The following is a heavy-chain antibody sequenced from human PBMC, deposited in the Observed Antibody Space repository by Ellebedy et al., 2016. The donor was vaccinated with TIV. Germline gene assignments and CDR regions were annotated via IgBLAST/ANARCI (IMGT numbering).Heavy chain of an antibody. Sequence: GGPLRLSCAASGFTFSSYAMSWVRQGPGKGLEWVSSISGSGGSTYYADSVRGRFSISRDNSKNTLFLQVNSPRAEDTAVYYCAKDVNSLPDYYFDYWGQGSLVTVSS. J-gene: IGHJ4*02. CDR2: ISGSGGST. D-gene: IGHD5-18*01. CDR1: GFTFSSYA. CDR3: AKDVNSLPDYYFDY. V-gene: IGHV3-23*01.